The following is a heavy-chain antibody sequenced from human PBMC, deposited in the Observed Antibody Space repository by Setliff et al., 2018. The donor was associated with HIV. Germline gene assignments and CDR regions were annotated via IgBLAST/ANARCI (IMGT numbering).Heavy chain of an antibody. J-gene: IGHJ4*02. D-gene: IGHD3-22*01. CDR2: IYYTGSA. V-gene: IGHV4-39*01. Sequence: PSETLSLTCTVSGGSISSSSYYWGCIRQPPGKGLEWIGSIYYTGSANYNPSLKSRVTMSVDTSKNQFSLKLSSVTAADTAVYYCASGYQYDSSGYYYVTPIDYWGQGTLVPSPQ. CDR3: ASGYQYDSSGYYYVTPIDY. CDR1: GGSISSSSYY.